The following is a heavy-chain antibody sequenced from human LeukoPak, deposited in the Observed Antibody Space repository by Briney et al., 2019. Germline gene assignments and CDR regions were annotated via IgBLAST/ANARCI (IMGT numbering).Heavy chain of an antibody. CDR3: ARPPMVRGVIITGDDVFDI. D-gene: IGHD3-10*01. CDR1: GFTFSGYG. CDR2: IWYDGSNE. Sequence: GGSLRLSCAASGFTFSGYGMHWVRQAPGKGLEWVAVIWYDGSNEYYADSVKGRFTISRDNSKNTLYLQMNSLKAEDTAVYYCARPPMVRGVIITGDDVFDIWGQGTMVTVSS. J-gene: IGHJ3*02. V-gene: IGHV3-33*01.